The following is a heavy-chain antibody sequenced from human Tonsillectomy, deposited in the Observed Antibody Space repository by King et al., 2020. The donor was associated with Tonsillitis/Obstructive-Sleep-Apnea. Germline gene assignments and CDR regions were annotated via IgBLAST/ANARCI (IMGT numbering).Heavy chain of an antibody. D-gene: IGHD1-1*01. CDR1: GFTFSSYG. V-gene: IGHV3-33*01. J-gene: IGHJ4*02. Sequence: VQLVESGGGVVQPGRSLRLSCAASGFTFSSYGMHWVRQAPGKGLEWVAVIWYDGSNKYYADSVKGRFTISRDNSKNTLYLQMNSLRAEDTAVYYCARDLGNWNDAPNWGQGTLVTVSS. CDR2: IWYDGSNK. CDR3: ARDLGNWNDAPN.